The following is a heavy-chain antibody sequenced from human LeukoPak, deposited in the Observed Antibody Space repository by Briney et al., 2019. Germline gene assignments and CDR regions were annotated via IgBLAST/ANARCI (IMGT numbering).Heavy chain of an antibody. D-gene: IGHD6-19*01. V-gene: IGHV3-23*01. Sequence: PGGSLRLSCAASGITFSSYAMTWLRQAPGKGLEWVSGIGASGSVTDYADSVKGRFSISRDNSKNTLYLQMNSLRADDTAVYYCATSRQWLADYWGQGTLVTVSS. CDR3: ATSRQWLADY. J-gene: IGHJ4*02. CDR2: IGASGSVT. CDR1: GITFSSYA.